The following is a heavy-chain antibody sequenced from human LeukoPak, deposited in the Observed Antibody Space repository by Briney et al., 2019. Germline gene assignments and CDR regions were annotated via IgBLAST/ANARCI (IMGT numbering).Heavy chain of an antibody. D-gene: IGHD3-22*01. J-gene: IGHJ3*02. V-gene: IGHV4-39*01. CDR2: IYYSGST. CDR1: GGSISSSSNY. Sequence: SETLSLTCSVSGGSISSSSNYWGWIRLPPEKGLEWIGSIYYSGSTHYNPSLKSRVTMSVDTSKNQFSLKLSSVTAADTAVYFCARQQYFHDSSGLDAFDIWGQGAMVTVSS. CDR3: ARQQYFHDSSGLDAFDI.